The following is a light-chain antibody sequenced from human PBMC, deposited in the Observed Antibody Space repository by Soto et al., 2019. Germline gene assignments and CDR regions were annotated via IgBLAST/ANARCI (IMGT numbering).Light chain of an antibody. J-gene: IGKJ1*01. Sequence: EIVLTQSPATLSLSPGERATLSCRASQSVSSYLAWYQQKPGQAPRLLIYDASNRATGIPARFSGSGSGTDFTLTISRLEPEDFAVYYCQQYDNSPWTFGQGTKVDIK. CDR1: QSVSSY. V-gene: IGKV3-11*01. CDR2: DAS. CDR3: QQYDNSPWT.